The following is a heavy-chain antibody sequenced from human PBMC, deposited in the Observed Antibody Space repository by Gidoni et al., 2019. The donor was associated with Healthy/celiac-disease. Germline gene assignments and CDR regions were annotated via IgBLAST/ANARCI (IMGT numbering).Heavy chain of an antibody. CDR3: ARVDRYGASFRAIRRAFDY. CDR1: GGSFSGYY. CDR2: INHSGST. D-gene: IGHD3-10*01. V-gene: IGHV4-34*01. Sequence: QVQLQQWGAGLLKPSETLSLTCAVYGGSFSGYYWSWIRQPPGKGLEWIGEINHSGSTNYNPSLKSRVTISVDTSKNQFSLKLSSVTAADTAVYYCARVDRYGASFRAIRRAFDYWGQGTLVTVSS. J-gene: IGHJ4*02.